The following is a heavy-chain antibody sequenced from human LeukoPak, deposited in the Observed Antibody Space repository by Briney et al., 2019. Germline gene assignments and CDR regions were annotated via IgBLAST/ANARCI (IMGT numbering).Heavy chain of an antibody. J-gene: IGHJ6*02. D-gene: IGHD5-18*01. CDR2: IIPILGIA. CDR3: ARTPPPRGYSYGYYYYGMDV. CDR1: GYTFTSYY. V-gene: IGHV1-69*02. Sequence: ASVKVSCKASGYTFTSYYMHWVRQAPGQGLEWMGRIIPILGIANYAQKFQGRVTITADKSTSTAYMELSSLRSEDTAVYYCARTPPPRGYSYGYYYYGMDVWGQGTTVTVSS.